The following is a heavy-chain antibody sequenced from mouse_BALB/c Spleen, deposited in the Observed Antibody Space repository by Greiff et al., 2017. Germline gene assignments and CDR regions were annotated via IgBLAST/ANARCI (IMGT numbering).Heavy chain of an antibody. D-gene: IGHD2-14*01. J-gene: IGHJ2*01. V-gene: IGHV1-54*01. CDR3: ARRGYYRDDY. CDR1: GYAFTNYL. Sequence: VQVVESGAELVRPGTSVKVSCKASGYAFTNYLIEWVKQRPGQGLEWIGVINPGSGGTNYNEKFKGKATLTADKSSSTAYMQLSSLTSDDSAVYFCARRGYYRDDYWGQGTTLTVSS. CDR2: INPGSGGT.